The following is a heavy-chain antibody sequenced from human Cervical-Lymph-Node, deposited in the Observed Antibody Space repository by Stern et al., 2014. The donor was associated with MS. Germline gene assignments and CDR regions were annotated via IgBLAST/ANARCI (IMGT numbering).Heavy chain of an antibody. Sequence: QVQLLQPGADVKKPGASLKVSCKASGYTFTDYYMQWVRQAPGQGLEWMGWIHPNSGDTNYARKFQGRITLTRDTSINTAYLELSRLTYDDTAVYYCARGLATALIADFWGQGTLVTVS. CDR2: IHPNSGDT. CDR1: GYTFTDYY. CDR3: ARGLATALIADF. V-gene: IGHV1-2*02. J-gene: IGHJ4*02. D-gene: IGHD2-21*01.